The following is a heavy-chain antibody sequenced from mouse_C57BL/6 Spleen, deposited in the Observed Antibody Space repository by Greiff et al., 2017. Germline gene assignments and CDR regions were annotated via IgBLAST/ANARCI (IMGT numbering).Heavy chain of an antibody. CDR2: INPNNGGT. Sequence: EVQLQQSGPELVKPGASVKIPCKASGYTFTDYNMDWVKQSHGKSLEWIGDINPNNGGTIYNQKFKGKATLTVDKSSSTAYMELRSLTSEDTAVYYCARRDDSHVDDWGQGTTLTVSS. CDR1: GYTFTDYN. V-gene: IGHV1-18*01. D-gene: IGHD2-12*01. CDR3: ARRDDSHVDD. J-gene: IGHJ2*01.